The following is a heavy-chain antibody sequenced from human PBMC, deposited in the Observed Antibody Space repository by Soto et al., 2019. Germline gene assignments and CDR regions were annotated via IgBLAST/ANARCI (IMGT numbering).Heavy chain of an antibody. CDR1: GGTVGSNRAA. CDR2: TYYRSKWKN. CDR3: VRGVDSSFDY. V-gene: IGHV6-1*01. Sequence: QTLALTVFVSGGTVGSNRAACNWIRQSPSRGLEWLGRTYYRSKWKNDDALSVNSRITINPDTSTKQLYLQLSSVTHDDTDIYYCVRGVDSSFDYWGQGTQVTVYS. J-gene: IGHJ4*02. D-gene: IGHD6-13*01.